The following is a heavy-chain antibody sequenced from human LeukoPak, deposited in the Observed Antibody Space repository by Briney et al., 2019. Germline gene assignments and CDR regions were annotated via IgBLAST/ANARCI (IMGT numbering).Heavy chain of an antibody. CDR2: IIPILGIA. V-gene: IGHV1-69*04. CDR1: GGTFSSYA. Sequence: ASVKVSCKASGGTFSSYAISWVRQAPGQGLEWMGRIIPILGIANYAQKFQGRVTITADKSTSTAYMELSSLRSEDTAVYYCARSYGSGIKGWFDPWGQETLVTVSS. D-gene: IGHD3-10*01. J-gene: IGHJ5*02. CDR3: ARSYGSGIKGWFDP.